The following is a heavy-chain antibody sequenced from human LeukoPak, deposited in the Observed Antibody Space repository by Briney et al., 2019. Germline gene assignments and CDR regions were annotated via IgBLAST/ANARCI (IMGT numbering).Heavy chain of an antibody. CDR2: ISSSSSSI. Sequence: GGSLRLSCAASGFPFSSYRMNWVRQAPGKGLEWLSYISSSSSSIYYADSVKGRFTISRDNAKNSLYLQMNSLVDEDTAVYYCASTDFGDYVDAFDIWGQGTMVTVSS. CDR1: GFPFSSYR. CDR3: ASTDFGDYVDAFDI. J-gene: IGHJ3*02. V-gene: IGHV3-48*02. D-gene: IGHD4-17*01.